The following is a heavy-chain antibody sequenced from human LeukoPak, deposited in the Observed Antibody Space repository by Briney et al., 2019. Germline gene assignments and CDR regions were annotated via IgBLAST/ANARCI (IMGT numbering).Heavy chain of an antibody. CDR1: GYSISSGYY. D-gene: IGHD3-22*01. Sequence: SETLSLTCAVSGYSISSGYYWGWIRQPPGKGLEWIGSIYHSGSTYYNPSLKSRVTISVDTSQNQFSLKLSSVTAADTAVCYCALIGVITTIDYWGQGTLVTVSS. CDR2: IYHSGST. J-gene: IGHJ4*02. V-gene: IGHV4-38-2*01. CDR3: ALIGVITTIDY.